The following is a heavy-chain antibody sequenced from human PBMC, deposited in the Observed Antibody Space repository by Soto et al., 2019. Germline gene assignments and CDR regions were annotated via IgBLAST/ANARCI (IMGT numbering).Heavy chain of an antibody. V-gene: IGHV3-11*05. CDR2: SSNSGTFT. CDR1: GFSISDHY. D-gene: IGHD3-10*02. CDR3: ARSGDNYNVLDY. J-gene: IGHJ4*02. Sequence: QVQLVESGGGLVKPGGSLRLTCAASGFSISDHYMSWIRQAPGKALEWVSYSSNSGTFTKYADSVKGRFSISRDNAKNSLYLEINSLRGEDTAIYYCARSGDNYNVLDYWGQGTPVTVSS.